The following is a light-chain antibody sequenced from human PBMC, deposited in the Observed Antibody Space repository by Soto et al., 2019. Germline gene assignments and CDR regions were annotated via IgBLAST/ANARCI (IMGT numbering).Light chain of an antibody. Sequence: DIQMTQSPSSLFASVGDRVTITCRASQSIGAYLNWYQQRPGKAPSLLIYAATRLHSGVPSRFSGSGSGTDFTLTISSLQPEDFATYYCQRSYRSISFGQGTRLEMK. CDR2: AAT. V-gene: IGKV1-39*01. CDR3: QRSYRSIS. J-gene: IGKJ5*01. CDR1: QSIGAY.